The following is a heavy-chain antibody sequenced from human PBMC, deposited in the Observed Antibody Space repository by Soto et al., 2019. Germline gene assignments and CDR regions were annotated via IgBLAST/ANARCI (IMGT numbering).Heavy chain of an antibody. CDR3: AKGYGERLYYFDY. J-gene: IGHJ4*02. Sequence: GGSLRLSCAASGFTFSSYAMSWVRQAPGKGLEWVSAISGSGGSKYYADSVKGRFTISTDNSKNTLFLQMNSLRAEVTSVYYCAKGYGERLYYFDYWGQGTLVTVSS. CDR1: GFTFSSYA. V-gene: IGHV3-23*01. CDR2: ISGSGGSK. D-gene: IGHD3-16*01.